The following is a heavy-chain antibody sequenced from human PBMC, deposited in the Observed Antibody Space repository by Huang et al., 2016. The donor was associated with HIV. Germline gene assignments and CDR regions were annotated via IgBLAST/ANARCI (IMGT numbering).Heavy chain of an antibody. J-gene: IGHJ3*01. D-gene: IGHD3-16*01. Sequence: QLQLQESGPGLVGPSETLSLTCSVSGGSVNSWSSYWGWIRQPPGKGLEWIASVFDGGKIFYDTCLKSRVSMSVDTSKKRFSLNLNSVTAADTAVYFCARLPFDYVWGTQRQTALDELDVWGQGTMVTVSS. CDR3: ARLPFDYVWGTQRQTALDELDV. V-gene: IGHV4-39*01. CDR2: VFDGGKI. CDR1: GGSVNSWSSY.